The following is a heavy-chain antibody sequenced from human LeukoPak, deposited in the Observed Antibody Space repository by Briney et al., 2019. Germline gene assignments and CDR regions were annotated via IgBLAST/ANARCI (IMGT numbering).Heavy chain of an antibody. D-gene: IGHD3-22*01. Sequence: TGGSLRLSCAASGFTVSSNYMSWVRQAPGKGLEWVSAISGSGGSTYYADSVKGRFTISRDNSKNTLYLQMNSLRAEDMAVYYCAKVESVYDSSGYYSTGSFDYWGQGTLVTVSS. CDR1: GFTVSSNY. V-gene: IGHV3-23*01. J-gene: IGHJ4*02. CDR3: AKVESVYDSSGYYSTGSFDY. CDR2: ISGSGGST.